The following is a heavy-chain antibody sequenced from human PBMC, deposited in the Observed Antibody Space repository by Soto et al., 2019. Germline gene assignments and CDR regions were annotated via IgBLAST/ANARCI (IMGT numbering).Heavy chain of an antibody. V-gene: IGHV4-31*03. CDR1: GGSISSGGYY. D-gene: IGHD3-10*01. J-gene: IGHJ6*02. Sequence: SSETMSITCTVSGGSISSGGYYWSWIRQHPGKGLEWIGYIYYSGSTYYNPSLKSRVTISVDTSKNQFSLKLSSVTAADTAVYYCARHPYYYGSGSYYNRKGYYGMDVWGQGTTVTVSS. CDR3: ARHPYYYGSGSYYNRKGYYGMDV. CDR2: IYYSGST.